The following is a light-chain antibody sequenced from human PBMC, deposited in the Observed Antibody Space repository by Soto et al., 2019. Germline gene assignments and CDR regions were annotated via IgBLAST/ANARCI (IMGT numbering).Light chain of an antibody. J-gene: IGLJ2*01. CDR2: EVS. V-gene: IGLV2-8*01. Sequence: QSALTQPPSASGSPGQSVTIPCTGTSSDVGGYNHVSWYQQHPGKAPKVMIYEVSKWPSGVPDRFSGSKSGNTASLTVSGLQAEDEADYYCSSYADNTVVFGGGTKLTVL. CDR3: SSYADNTVV. CDR1: SSDVGGYNH.